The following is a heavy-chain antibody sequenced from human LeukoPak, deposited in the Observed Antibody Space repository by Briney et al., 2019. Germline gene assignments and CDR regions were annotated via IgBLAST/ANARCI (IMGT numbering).Heavy chain of an antibody. J-gene: IGHJ5*02. CDR3: ARSWLNQPYNWFDP. D-gene: IGHD3-22*01. Sequence: SETLSLTCSVSGVSISSYYWSWIRQPAGKGLEWIGRIYIGGSTNYNPSLKSRVTMSVDTSKNQFSLRLSSVTAADTAVYYCARSWLNQPYNWFDPRGQGTLVTVSS. CDR2: IYIGGST. CDR1: GVSISSYY. V-gene: IGHV4-4*07.